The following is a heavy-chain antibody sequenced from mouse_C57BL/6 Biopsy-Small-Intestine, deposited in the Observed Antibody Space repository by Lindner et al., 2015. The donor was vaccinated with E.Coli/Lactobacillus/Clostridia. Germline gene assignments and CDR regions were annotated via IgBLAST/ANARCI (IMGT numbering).Heavy chain of an antibody. J-gene: IGHJ4*01. D-gene: IGHD6-2*01. Sequence: SVKVSCKASGDIFRDYAMSWLRQAPGQGLEWMGGVMLMSGMTKYAQKFQGRLTITADESTTTAYMELSSLTSDDTALYFCARASRQMLYDYWGQGSLVTVSS. CDR2: VMLMSGMT. CDR3: ARASRQMLYDY. CDR1: GDIFRDYA. V-gene: IGHV1-75*01.